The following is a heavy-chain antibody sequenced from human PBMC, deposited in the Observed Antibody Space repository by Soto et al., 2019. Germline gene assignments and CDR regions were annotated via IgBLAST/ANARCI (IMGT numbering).Heavy chain of an antibody. J-gene: IGHJ4*02. CDR1: GFTFSRFE. Sequence: GGSLRLSCAASGFTFSRFELHWVRQAPGKGLEWISYISSSGSTAYYASSVEGRFTISRDNSNNSVYLQMDSLRAEDTALYYCTRAAWFPYLSFYWGQGALVTVSS. V-gene: IGHV3-48*03. CDR3: TRAAWFPYLSFY. D-gene: IGHD3-10*01. CDR2: ISSSGSTA.